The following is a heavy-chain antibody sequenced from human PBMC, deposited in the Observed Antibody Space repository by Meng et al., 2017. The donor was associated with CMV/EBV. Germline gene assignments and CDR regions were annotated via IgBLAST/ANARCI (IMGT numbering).Heavy chain of an antibody. D-gene: IGHD2-2*01. Sequence: ESLKISCTVSGGSISSSSYYWGWIRQPPGKGLEWIESIYYSGSTYYNPSLKSRVTISVDTSKNQFSLKLSSVTAADTAVYYCARDYVPAASTDAFDIWGQGTMVTVSS. V-gene: IGHV4-39*07. CDR3: ARDYVPAASTDAFDI. CDR1: GGSISSSSYY. J-gene: IGHJ3*02. CDR2: IYYSGST.